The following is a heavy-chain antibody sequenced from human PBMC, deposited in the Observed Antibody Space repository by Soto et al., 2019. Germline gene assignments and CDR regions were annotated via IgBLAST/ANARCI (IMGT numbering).Heavy chain of an antibody. J-gene: IGHJ6*02. Sequence: ASVKVSCKASGYTFTSYGISWVRQAPGQGLEWMGWISAYNGNTNYAQKLQGRVTMTTDTSTSTAYMELRSLRSDDTAVYYCARPGGVWFGEPYYYYGMDVWGQGTTVTVSS. D-gene: IGHD3-10*01. CDR2: ISAYNGNT. CDR1: GYTFTSYG. V-gene: IGHV1-18*01. CDR3: ARPGGVWFGEPYYYYGMDV.